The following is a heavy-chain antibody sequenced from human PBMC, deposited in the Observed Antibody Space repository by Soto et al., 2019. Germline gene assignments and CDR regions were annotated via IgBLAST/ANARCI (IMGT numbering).Heavy chain of an antibody. CDR3: ARISRTFDFYGLDV. V-gene: IGHV3-48*03. Sequence: GGSLRISCAGSGFAFSSYEMTWVRQAPGKGLEWVSDIDKYGNKIYYADSVKGRFTISRDNARNSLFLQMHSLRADDTALYYCARISRTFDFYGLDVWGQGT. CDR1: GFAFSSYE. D-gene: IGHD2-2*01. CDR2: IDKYGNKI. J-gene: IGHJ6*02.